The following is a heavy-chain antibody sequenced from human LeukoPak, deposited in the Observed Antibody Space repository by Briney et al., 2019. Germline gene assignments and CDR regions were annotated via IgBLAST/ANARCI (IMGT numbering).Heavy chain of an antibody. Sequence: SETLSLTCTVSGGSISSYYWSWIRQPPGKGLEWIGYIYYSGSTNYNPSLKSRVTISEDTSKNQFSLKLSSVTAADTAVYYCARGGVYYYGSGSSNWFDPWGQGTLVTVSS. V-gene: IGHV4-59*01. J-gene: IGHJ5*02. CDR1: GGSISSYY. CDR2: IYYSGST. CDR3: ARGGVYYYGSGSSNWFDP. D-gene: IGHD3-10*01.